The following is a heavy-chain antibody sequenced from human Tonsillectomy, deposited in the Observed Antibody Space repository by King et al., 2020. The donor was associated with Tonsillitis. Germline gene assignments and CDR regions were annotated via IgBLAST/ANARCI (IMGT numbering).Heavy chain of an antibody. CDR3: ARWIVVAGADF. Sequence: DVQLVESGGGFVQPGGSLRLSCAASGFTFSSYWMSWVRQAPGKGLEWVANIKQDGSDKYYVDFVKGGFTISRDNAKNSLYLQMNSLRVEETAVYYCARWIVVAGADFWGQGTLVTVSS. CDR1: GFTFSSYW. D-gene: IGHD6-19*01. V-gene: IGHV3-7*01. CDR2: IKQDGSDK. J-gene: IGHJ4*02.